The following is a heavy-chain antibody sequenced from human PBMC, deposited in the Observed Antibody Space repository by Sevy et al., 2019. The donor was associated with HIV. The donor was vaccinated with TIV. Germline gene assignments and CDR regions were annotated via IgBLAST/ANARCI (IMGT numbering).Heavy chain of an antibody. J-gene: IGHJ4*02. CDR2: IIPIFGTT. D-gene: IGHD2-2*01. CDR1: GGTFSNYA. V-gene: IGHV1-69*13. Sequence: ASVKVSCKASGGTFSNYALSWVRQAPGQGLEWMGGIIPIFGTTNFAQTFQGRVTITADESTSTAYMELSSLRSADTAVYYCARTPLARIPGATDLYFDNWGQGTLVTVSS. CDR3: ARTPLARIPGATDLYFDN.